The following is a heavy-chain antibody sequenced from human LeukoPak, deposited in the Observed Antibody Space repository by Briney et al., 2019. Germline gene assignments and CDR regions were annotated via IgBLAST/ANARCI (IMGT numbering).Heavy chain of an antibody. CDR1: GGSFSGYY. CDR3: ARTGVWFGATWFDP. V-gene: IGHV4-34*01. D-gene: IGHD3-10*01. Sequence: SETLSLTCAVYGGSFSGYYWTWIRQFSGKGLEWIGEINHSGSTNYNPSLKSRVTISVDTSKNQFSVKLSSVTAADTAVYYCARTGVWFGATWFDPWGQGTLVTVSS. J-gene: IGHJ5*02. CDR2: INHSGST.